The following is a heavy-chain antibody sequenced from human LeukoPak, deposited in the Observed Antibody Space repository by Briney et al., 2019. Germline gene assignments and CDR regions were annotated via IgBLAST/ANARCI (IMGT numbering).Heavy chain of an antibody. CDR2: ISASGGTT. CDR1: GFTFSSHA. Sequence: GGSLRLSCTASGFTFSSHAMSWVRQAAGKRLEWVSNISASGGTTFHSGSVKGRFTISRDNSKKVLYLQMNGLRVEDTAIYYCAKDYCSSAICPADYWGQGTQVTVSS. CDR3: AKDYCSSAICPADY. D-gene: IGHD6-19*01. V-gene: IGHV3-23*01. J-gene: IGHJ4*02.